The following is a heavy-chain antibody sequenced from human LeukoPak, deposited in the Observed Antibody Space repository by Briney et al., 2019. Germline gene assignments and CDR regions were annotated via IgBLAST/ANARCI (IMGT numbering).Heavy chain of an antibody. CDR2: INPNSGGA. V-gene: IGHV1-2*02. CDR3: ARITERPTLWSDP. CDR1: GYTFTGYY. D-gene: IGHD1-26*01. Sequence: ASVKVSCKASGYTFTGYYMHWARQAPGQGLEWMGWINPNSGGANYAQKFQGRVTMARDTSISTAYMELSRLRSDDTAVYYCARITERPTLWSDPWGQGTLVTVSS. J-gene: IGHJ5*02.